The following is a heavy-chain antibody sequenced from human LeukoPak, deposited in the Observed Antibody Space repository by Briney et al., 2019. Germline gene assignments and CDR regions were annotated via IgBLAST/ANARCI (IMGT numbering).Heavy chain of an antibody. Sequence: SVKDSCKASGVTFSNYAISWVRQAPGQGLEWMGGILPIFGTPDYAQKFQGRVTIITDESTSTAYMELSSLRSEDTAMYYCARGSGPYVWGSYPHFDIWGQGTMVTVSS. J-gene: IGHJ3*02. V-gene: IGHV1-69*05. CDR3: ARGSGPYVWGSYPHFDI. CDR2: ILPIFGTP. D-gene: IGHD3-16*02. CDR1: GVTFSNYA.